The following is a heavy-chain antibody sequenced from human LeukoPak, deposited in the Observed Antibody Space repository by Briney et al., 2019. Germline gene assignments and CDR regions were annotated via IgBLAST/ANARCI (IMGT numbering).Heavy chain of an antibody. CDR2: IYYSGST. V-gene: IGHV4-31*03. J-gene: IGHJ6*02. CDR3: ARIPITIFGVVASGMGV. CDR1: GGSISSGGYY. Sequence: SQTLSLTCTVSGGSISSGGYYWSWLRQHPGKGLEWIGYIYYSGSTYYNPSLKSRVTISVDTSKNQFSLKLSSVTAADTAVYYCARIPITIFGVVASGMGVWGQGTTVTVSS. D-gene: IGHD3-3*01.